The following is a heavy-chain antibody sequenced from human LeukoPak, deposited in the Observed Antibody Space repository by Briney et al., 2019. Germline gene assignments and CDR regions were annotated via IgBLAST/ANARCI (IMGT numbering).Heavy chain of an antibody. D-gene: IGHD6-13*01. V-gene: IGHV3-74*01. Sequence: PGGSLRLSCAASGFTLSSYWMHWVRQAPGKGLVWVSRINSDGSSTSYAGSVKGRFTISRDNAKNTLYLQMNSLRAEDTGVYYCARIASHSSSWYDGGYWGQGTLVTVSS. CDR2: INSDGSST. J-gene: IGHJ4*02. CDR3: ARIASHSSSWYDGGY. CDR1: GFTLSSYW.